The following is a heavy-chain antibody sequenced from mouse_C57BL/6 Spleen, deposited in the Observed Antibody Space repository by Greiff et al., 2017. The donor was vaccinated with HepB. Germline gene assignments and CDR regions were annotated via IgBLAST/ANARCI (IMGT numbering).Heavy chain of an antibody. J-gene: IGHJ3*01. CDR2: IDPSDSYT. Sequence: QVQLKQPGAELVMPGASVKLSCKASGYTFTSYWMHWVKQRPGQGLEWIGEIDPSDSYTNYNQKFKGKSTLTVDKSSSTAYMQLSSLTSEDSAVYYCARGPHWGQGTLVTVSA. V-gene: IGHV1-69*01. CDR1: GYTFTSYW. CDR3: ARGPH.